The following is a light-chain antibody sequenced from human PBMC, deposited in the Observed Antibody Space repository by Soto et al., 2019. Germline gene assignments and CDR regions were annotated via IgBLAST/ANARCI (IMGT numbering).Light chain of an antibody. CDR1: QSVSSSY. V-gene: IGKV3-20*01. Sequence: ENVLTQSPGTLSLSPGERAILSCRASQSVSSSYLAWYLQKPGQAPRLLIYGASSRATGIPDRFSGSGSGTDFTLSISRLEPEDFAVYYCQQYGSSPYTFGQGTQLEIK. CDR2: GAS. CDR3: QQYGSSPYT. J-gene: IGKJ2*01.